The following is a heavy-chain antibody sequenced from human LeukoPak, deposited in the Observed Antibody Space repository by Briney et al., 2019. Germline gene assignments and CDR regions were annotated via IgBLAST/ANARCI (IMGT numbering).Heavy chain of an antibody. Sequence: GGSLRLSCAVSGITLSNYGMSWVRQAPGKGLEWVAGISGSGGTTNYADSVKGRFTISRDNSKNTLYLQMNSLRAEDTAVYYCAKAPANYVPIYYFDYWGQGTLVTVSS. V-gene: IGHV3-23*01. CDR1: GITLSNYG. CDR2: ISGSGGTT. CDR3: AKAPANYVPIYYFDY. J-gene: IGHJ4*02. D-gene: IGHD3-16*01.